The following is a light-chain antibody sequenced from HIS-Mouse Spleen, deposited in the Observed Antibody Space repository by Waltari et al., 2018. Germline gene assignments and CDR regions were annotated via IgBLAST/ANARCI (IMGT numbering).Light chain of an antibody. V-gene: IGKV3-20*01. CDR2: GAS. CDR1: QRVSSSY. Sequence: EIVLTQSPGTLSLSPGERATLSCRASQRVSSSYLAWYQQKPGQAPRLLIYGASSRATGIPDRFSGSGSGTDFTLTISRLEPEDFAVYYCQQHGSSPPLTFGGGTKVEIK. J-gene: IGKJ4*01. CDR3: QQHGSSPPLT.